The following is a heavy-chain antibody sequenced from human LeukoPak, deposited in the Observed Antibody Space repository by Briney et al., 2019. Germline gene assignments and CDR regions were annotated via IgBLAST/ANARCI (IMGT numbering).Heavy chain of an antibody. J-gene: IGHJ4*02. CDR1: GFTFSSYA. CDR2: ISGIGGST. CDR3: AKDSEWLRYFDY. D-gene: IGHD5-12*01. Sequence: GGSLRLSCAASGFTFSSYAMSWVRQAPGKGLEWVSAISGIGGSTYYADSVKGRFTISRDNYKNTLYLQMNSLRAEDTAVYYCAKDSEWLRYFDYWGQGTLVTVSS. V-gene: IGHV3-23*01.